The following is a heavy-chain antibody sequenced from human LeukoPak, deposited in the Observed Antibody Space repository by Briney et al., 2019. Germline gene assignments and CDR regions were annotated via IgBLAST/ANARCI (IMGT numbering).Heavy chain of an antibody. J-gene: IGHJ5*02. CDR2: INNGGGGT. V-gene: IGHV3-11*04. CDR3: ARDYYDSSGLYWDA. CDR1: GFTFSDYH. D-gene: IGHD3-22*01. Sequence: PGGSLRLSCAASGFTFSDYHMSWIRQAPGKGLEWISFINNGGGGTFYADSVKGRFTISRDNSKNLLYLQMNSLRAEDTAMYYCARDYYDSSGLYWDAWGQGTLVTVSS.